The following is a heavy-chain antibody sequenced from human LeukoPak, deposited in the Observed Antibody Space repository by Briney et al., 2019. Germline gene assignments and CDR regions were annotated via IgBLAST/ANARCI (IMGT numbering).Heavy chain of an antibody. CDR3: ARPDRSRNYSSGWYPPRY. CDR2: IYPGDSDT. D-gene: IGHD6-19*01. CDR1: GYSFTSYW. V-gene: IGHV5-51*01. Sequence: GASLKISCKGSGYSFTSYWIGWVRQMPGKGLEWMGIIYPGDSDTRYSPSFQGQVTISADKSISTAYLQWSSLKASDTAMYYCARPDRSRNYSSGWYPPRYWGQGTLVTVSS. J-gene: IGHJ4*02.